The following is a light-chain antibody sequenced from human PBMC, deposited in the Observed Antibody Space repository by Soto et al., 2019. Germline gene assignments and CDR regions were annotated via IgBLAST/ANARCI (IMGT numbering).Light chain of an antibody. CDR3: SSYTSRSTLF. Sequence: QSALTQPASVSGSPGQSITISCTGTSSDVGGYNYVSWYQQHPGKAPKLMIYEVSNRPSGVSNRFSGSKSGNTASLTISGLQAEDGADYYCSSYTSRSTLFFGTGTKLTVL. CDR1: SSDVGGYNY. CDR2: EVS. J-gene: IGLJ1*01. V-gene: IGLV2-14*01.